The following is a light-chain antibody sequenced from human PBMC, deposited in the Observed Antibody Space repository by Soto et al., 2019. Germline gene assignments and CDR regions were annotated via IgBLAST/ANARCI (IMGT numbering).Light chain of an antibody. J-gene: IGKJ4*01. CDR1: QSVSTY. CDR2: DAS. V-gene: IGKV3-11*01. Sequence: EIVLTQSPATLSLSPGERATLSCRASQSVSTYLAWYQQKPGQAPRPLIYDASNRATGIPARFSGSGSGTDFTLTISSLEPEDSAVYYCQQRSNWPLTFGGGTKVEIK. CDR3: QQRSNWPLT.